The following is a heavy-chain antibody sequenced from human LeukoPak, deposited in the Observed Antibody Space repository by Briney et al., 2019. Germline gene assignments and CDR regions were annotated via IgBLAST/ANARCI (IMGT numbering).Heavy chain of an antibody. V-gene: IGHV3-30-3*01. J-gene: IGHJ4*02. D-gene: IGHD2-21*02. CDR3: ARESPACGEDCYFDY. CDR2: ISYDGTNK. Sequence: PGRSLRLPCAASGLTFRSYAMHWVRQAPGKGLEWVAGISYDGTNKYYADSVKGRFTISRDNSKNTLYLQMNSLRTDDTAVYYCARESPACGEDCYFDYWGQGTLVTVSS. CDR1: GLTFRSYA.